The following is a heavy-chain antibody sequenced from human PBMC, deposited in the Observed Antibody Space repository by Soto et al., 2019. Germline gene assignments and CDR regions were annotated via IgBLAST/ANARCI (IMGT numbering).Heavy chain of an antibody. Sequence: ASVKVSCKASGYTFTSYDINWVRQATGQGLEWMGWMNPNSGDTGYAQKFQGRVTMTRNTSISTAYMELSSLRSEDTAVYYCARGLNFHYYYYGMDVWGQGTTVTVSS. J-gene: IGHJ6*02. CDR3: ARGLNFHYYYYGMDV. CDR1: GYTFTSYD. CDR2: MNPNSGDT. V-gene: IGHV1-8*01.